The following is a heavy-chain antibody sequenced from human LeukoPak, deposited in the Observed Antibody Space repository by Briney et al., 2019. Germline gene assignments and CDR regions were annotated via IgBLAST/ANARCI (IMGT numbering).Heavy chain of an antibody. V-gene: IGHV1-8*01. CDR1: GYTFTSYD. Sequence: ASVKVSCKASGYTFTSYDINWVRQATGQGLEWMGWMNPNSGNTGYAQKFQGRVTMTRNTSISTAYMEQSSLRSEDTAVYYCARGIAVAGSYYFDYWGQGTLVTVSS. D-gene: IGHD6-19*01. J-gene: IGHJ4*02. CDR2: MNPNSGNT. CDR3: ARGIAVAGSYYFDY.